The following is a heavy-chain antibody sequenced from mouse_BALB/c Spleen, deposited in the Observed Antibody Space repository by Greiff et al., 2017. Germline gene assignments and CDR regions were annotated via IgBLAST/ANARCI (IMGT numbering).Heavy chain of an antibody. CDR2: IYPGDGDT. Sequence: QVHVKQSGPELVKPGASVKISCKASGYAFSSSWMNWVKQRPGQGLEWIGRIYPGDGDTNYNGKFKGKATLTADKSSSTAYMQLSSLTSVDSAVYFCARSDGNSWFAYWGQGTLVTVSA. J-gene: IGHJ3*01. D-gene: IGHD2-1*01. CDR1: GYAFSSSW. V-gene: IGHV1-82*01. CDR3: ARSDGNSWFAY.